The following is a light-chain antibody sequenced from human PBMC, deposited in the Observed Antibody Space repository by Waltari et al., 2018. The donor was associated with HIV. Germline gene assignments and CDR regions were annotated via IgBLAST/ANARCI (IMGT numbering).Light chain of an antibody. CDR3: QSCDRSLRGV. CDR2: GNT. J-gene: IGLJ1*01. CDR1: SSDTGADYD. Sequence: QSVLTQPTSLSGDPGQRVTIPCNGSSSDTGADYDVTWYQHLPGTAPKLLIYGNTNRPSGVPDRFSGSKSGTSASLAITGLQAEDEADYYCQSCDRSLRGVFGTGTKVTV. V-gene: IGLV1-40*01.